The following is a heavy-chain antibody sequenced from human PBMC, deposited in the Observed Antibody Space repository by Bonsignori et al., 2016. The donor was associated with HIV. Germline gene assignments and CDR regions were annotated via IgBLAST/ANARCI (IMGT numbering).Heavy chain of an antibody. Sequence: ASVKVSCKTSGYTFANYGISWVRQAPGQGLEWMGWISGYNENTNYAQKIQGRVTMTTDTFTGTAYMELRSLRSDDTAVYYCARDLCFEFWSGSCDHYFDNWGQGTLVTVSS. D-gene: IGHD3-3*01. V-gene: IGHV1-18*01. CDR2: ISGYNENT. CDR1: GYTFANYG. J-gene: IGHJ4*02. CDR3: ARDLCFEFWSGSCDHYFDN.